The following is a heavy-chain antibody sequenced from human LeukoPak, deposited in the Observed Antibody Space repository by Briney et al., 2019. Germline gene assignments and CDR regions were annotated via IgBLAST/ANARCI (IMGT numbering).Heavy chain of an antibody. Sequence: ASVKVSCKASGYTFTGYYMHWVRQAPGQGLEWMGWINPNSGGTNYAQKFQGRVTMTRDTSISTAYMELSRLRSDDTAVYYCARSTMTTVTTRRWYFDYWGQGTLVTVSS. J-gene: IGHJ4*02. CDR3: ARSTMTTVTTRRWYFDY. CDR2: INPNSGGT. CDR1: GYTFTGYY. D-gene: IGHD4-17*01. V-gene: IGHV1-2*02.